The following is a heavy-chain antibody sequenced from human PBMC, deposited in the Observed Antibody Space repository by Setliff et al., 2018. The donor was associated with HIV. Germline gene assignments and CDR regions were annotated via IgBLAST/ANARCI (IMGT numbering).Heavy chain of an antibody. CDR1: GLIFSSYE. CDR2: INQDGSEK. CDR3: AKIQNPQGYYYDSSGYYPHPGSPDY. V-gene: IGHV3-7*01. Sequence: GGSLRLSCAASGLIFSSYEMNWVRQAPGRGLEWVGNINQDGSEKNYVDSVKGRFTISRDNAKNTLYLQMNSLRAEDTAVYYCAKIQNPQGYYYDSSGYYPHPGSPDYWGQGTLVTVSS. J-gene: IGHJ4*02. D-gene: IGHD3-22*01.